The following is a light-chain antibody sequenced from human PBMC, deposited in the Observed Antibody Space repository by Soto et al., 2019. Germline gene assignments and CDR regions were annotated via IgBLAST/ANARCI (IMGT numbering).Light chain of an antibody. V-gene: IGKV3-20*01. CDR3: QQFSSYPLT. J-gene: IGKJ4*01. CDR1: QTVRNNY. Sequence: VLTQSPGTLSLSPGERATLSCRASQTVRNNYLAWYQQKPGQAPRLLIYDASSRATGIPDRFSGGGSGTDFTLTFSRLEPEDFAVYYCQQFSSYPLTFGGGTKVEIK. CDR2: DAS.